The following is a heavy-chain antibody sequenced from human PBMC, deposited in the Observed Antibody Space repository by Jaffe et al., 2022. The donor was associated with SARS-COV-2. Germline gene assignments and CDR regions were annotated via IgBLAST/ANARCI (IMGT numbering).Heavy chain of an antibody. CDR1: GFSLSTSGVG. CDR2: IYWDDER. J-gene: IGHJ3*02. CDR3: AHKRGRVAFFGVLGYQQTDAFDI. Sequence: QITLKEAGPTLVKPTETLTLTCTFSGFSLSTSGVGVGWIRQSPGEALEWLALIYWDDERRYNPSLKSRLTITRDTSKNQVVLTMTNMDPIDTATYFCAHKRGRVAFFGVLGYQQTDAFDIWGQGALVAVSP. V-gene: IGHV2-5*02. D-gene: IGHD3-3*01.